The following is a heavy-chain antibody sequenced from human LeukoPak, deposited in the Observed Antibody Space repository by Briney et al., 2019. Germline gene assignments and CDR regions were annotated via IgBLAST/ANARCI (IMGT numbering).Heavy chain of an antibody. Sequence: GGSLRLSCAASGLAFTTSAMSWVRQAPGKGLEWVANIKQDGSEKYYVDSVKGRFTISRDNAKNSLYLQMNSLRAEDTAVYYCARDDCSSTSCAYYYYYGMDVWGQGTTVTVSS. CDR1: GLAFTTSA. CDR2: IKQDGSEK. J-gene: IGHJ6*02. D-gene: IGHD2-2*01. CDR3: ARDDCSSTSCAYYYYYGMDV. V-gene: IGHV3-7*01.